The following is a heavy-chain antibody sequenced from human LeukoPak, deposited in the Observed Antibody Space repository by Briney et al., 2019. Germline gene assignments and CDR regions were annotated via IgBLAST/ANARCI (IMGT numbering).Heavy chain of an antibody. CDR2: INPSGGST. CDR3: ARAWGSGWYYFDY. CDR1: GYTFTIYY. J-gene: IGHJ4*02. Sequence: ASVKVSCKASGYTFTIYYMHWVRQAPGQGLEWMGIINPSGGSTSYAQKFQGRVTMTRDTSASTAYMELSSLRSEDMAVYYCARAWGSGWYYFDYWGQGTLVTVSS. D-gene: IGHD6-19*01. V-gene: IGHV1-46*01.